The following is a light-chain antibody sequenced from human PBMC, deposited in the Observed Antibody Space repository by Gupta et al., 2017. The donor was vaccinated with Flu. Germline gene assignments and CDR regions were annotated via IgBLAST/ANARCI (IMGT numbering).Light chain of an antibody. V-gene: IGLV2-11*01. CDR3: CSYAGSYAGNYYL. J-gene: IGLJ2*01. CDR2: DVT. CDR1: DVGGYDY. Sequence: DVGGYDYVSWYQQHPGKVPKIMIYDVTKRPSRVPDRFSGAKSGNTAFLTVSGLQAEDDADYYCCSYAGSYAGNYYLFGGGTKLTVL.